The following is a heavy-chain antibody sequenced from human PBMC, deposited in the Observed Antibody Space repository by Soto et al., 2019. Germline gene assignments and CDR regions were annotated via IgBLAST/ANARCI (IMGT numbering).Heavy chain of an antibody. CDR3: ARGTGGFDP. CDR2: INGDGSST. Sequence: EVQLVESGGGLVQPGGSLRLSCAASGFTFSTYWMHWVRQVPGKGLVWVSHINGDGSSTSYADSVRGRFSISRDNAKKTVDLQMKCRRAEDTAVYYCARGTGGFDPWGQGTLVTVFS. D-gene: IGHD2-15*01. J-gene: IGHJ5*02. V-gene: IGHV3-74*01. CDR1: GFTFSTYW.